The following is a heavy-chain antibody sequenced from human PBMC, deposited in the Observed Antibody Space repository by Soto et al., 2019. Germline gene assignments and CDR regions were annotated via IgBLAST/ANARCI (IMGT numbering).Heavy chain of an antibody. D-gene: IGHD2-15*01. CDR1: GFTFSSYG. CDR3: AKVPSPYCSDGSCYVYYFDY. V-gene: IGHV3-30*18. Sequence: GGSLRLSCAASGFTFSSYGMHWVRQAPGKGLEWVALISYDGSNKYYADSVKGRFTISRDNSKNTLYLQMNSLRSEDTAVYYCAKVPSPYCSDGSCYVYYFDYWDQGTLVTVSS. CDR2: ISYDGSNK. J-gene: IGHJ4*02.